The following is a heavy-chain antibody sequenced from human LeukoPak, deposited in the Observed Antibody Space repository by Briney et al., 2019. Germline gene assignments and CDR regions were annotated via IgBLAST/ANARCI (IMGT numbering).Heavy chain of an antibody. J-gene: IGHJ5*02. CDR2: INHRGST. CDR1: GASFGGSY. D-gene: IGHD6-13*01. Sequence: SETLSLTCAVYGASFGGSYWSWIRQPPGKGVEWIGEINHRGSTNYNPSLKSRVTISVDTPKNQFSLNLSSVTAADTAVYYCAREEAAAGSNWFDTWGQGTLVTVSP. V-gene: IGHV4-34*01. CDR3: AREEAAAGSNWFDT.